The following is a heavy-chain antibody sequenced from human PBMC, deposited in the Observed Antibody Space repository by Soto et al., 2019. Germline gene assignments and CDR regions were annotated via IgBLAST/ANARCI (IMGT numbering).Heavy chain of an antibody. CDR1: GFTFSSYG. Sequence: GRSLRLSCAASGFTFSSYGMHWVRQAPGKGLEWVAVISYDGSNKYYADSVKGRFTISRDNSKNTLFLQMNSLRAEDTAVYYCAKSRDSSSYLDYWGQETLVTVSS. V-gene: IGHV3-30*18. CDR2: ISYDGSNK. D-gene: IGHD3-22*01. CDR3: AKSRDSSSYLDY. J-gene: IGHJ4*02.